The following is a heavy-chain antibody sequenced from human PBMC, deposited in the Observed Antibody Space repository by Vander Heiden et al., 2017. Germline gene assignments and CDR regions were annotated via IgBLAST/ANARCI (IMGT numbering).Heavy chain of an antibody. V-gene: IGHV3-30*18. CDR2: ISYDGSNK. Sequence: QVQLVESGGGVVQPGRSLRLPCAASGFTFSSYGMHWVRQAPGKGLEWVAVISYDGSNKYYADSVKGRFTISRDNSKNTLYLQMNSLRAEDTAVYYCAKDAFDIWGQGTMVTVSS. CDR3: AKDAFDI. J-gene: IGHJ3*02. CDR1: GFTFSSYG.